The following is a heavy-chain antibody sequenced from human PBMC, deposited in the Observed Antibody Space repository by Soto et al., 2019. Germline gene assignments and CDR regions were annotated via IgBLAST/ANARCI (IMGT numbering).Heavy chain of an antibody. D-gene: IGHD6-19*01. J-gene: IGHJ5*02. V-gene: IGHV4-34*01. CDR2: INHSGST. CDR3: ARERPDGCRLDP. CDR1: GGSISSYY. Sequence: SETLSLTCTVSGGSISSYYWSWIRQPPGTGLEWIGEINHSGSTNYNPSLKSRVTISVDTSKNQFSLKLTSVTAADTAVYYCARERPDGCRLDPWGQGTLVTVSS.